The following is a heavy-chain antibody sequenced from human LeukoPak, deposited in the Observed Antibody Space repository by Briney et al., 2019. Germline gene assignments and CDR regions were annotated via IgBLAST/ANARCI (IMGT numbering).Heavy chain of an antibody. CDR3: ARGRDGYNYGYYYYYMDV. CDR1: GGSISSGSYY. V-gene: IGHV4-61*02. J-gene: IGHJ6*03. Sequence: SQTLSLTCTVSGGSISSGSYYWSWIRQPAGKGLEWIGRIYTSGSTNYNPSLKSRVTISVDTSKNQFSLKLSSVTAADTAVYYCARGRDGYNYGYYYYYMDVWGKGTTVTVSS. D-gene: IGHD5-24*01. CDR2: IYTSGST.